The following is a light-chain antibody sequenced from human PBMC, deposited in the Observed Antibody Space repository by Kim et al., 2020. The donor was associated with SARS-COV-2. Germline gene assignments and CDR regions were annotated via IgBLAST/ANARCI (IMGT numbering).Light chain of an antibody. CDR2: DVS. Sequence: QSALTQPRSVSGSPGQAVTISCTGTSSDVGGYNFVSWYQQHPGKAPKLMIYDVSKRPSGVPDRFSGSKSGNTASLTISGLQAEHEADYYCCSYAGSHTWVFGGGTKLTVL. V-gene: IGLV2-11*01. J-gene: IGLJ3*02. CDR1: SSDVGGYNF. CDR3: CSYAGSHTWV.